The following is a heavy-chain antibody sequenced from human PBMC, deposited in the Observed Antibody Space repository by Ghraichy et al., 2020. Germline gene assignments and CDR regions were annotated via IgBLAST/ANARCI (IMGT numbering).Heavy chain of an antibody. CDR2: INSDGSST. Sequence: GESLRLSCAASGFTFSSYWMHWVRQAPGKGLVWVSRINSDGSSTSYADSVKGRFTISRDNAKNTLYLQMNSLRAEDTAVYYCAREGSSGWWWERSDYYYGMDVWGQGTTVTVSS. CDR1: GFTFSSYW. J-gene: IGHJ6*02. D-gene: IGHD6-19*01. CDR3: AREGSSGWWWERSDYYYGMDV. V-gene: IGHV3-74*01.